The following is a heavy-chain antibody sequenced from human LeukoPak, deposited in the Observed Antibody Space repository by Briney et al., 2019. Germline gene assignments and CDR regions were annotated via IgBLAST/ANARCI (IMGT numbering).Heavy chain of an antibody. CDR3: AKDTYGDYALDY. Sequence: GGSLRLSCAASGLTFSSYGMHWVRQAPGKGLEWVAFIRYDGSNKYYADSVKGRFTISRDNSKNTLYLQMSSLRAEDTAVYYCAKDTYGDYALDYWGQGTLVTVSS. D-gene: IGHD4-17*01. J-gene: IGHJ4*02. CDR2: IRYDGSNK. CDR1: GLTFSSYG. V-gene: IGHV3-30*02.